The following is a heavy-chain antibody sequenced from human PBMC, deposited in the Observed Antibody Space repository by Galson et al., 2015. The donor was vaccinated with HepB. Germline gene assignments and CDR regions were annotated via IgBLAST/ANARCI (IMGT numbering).Heavy chain of an antibody. V-gene: IGHV3-9*01. CDR1: EFKFDDYA. Sequence: SLRLSCAASEFKFDDYAMHWVRQAPGKGLEWVSVISWNSGHIDYADSVKGRFTISRDSAKSSVYLQMRSLRGEDTALYYCAKGRYSYGPHSLDYWGQGTLVTVSS. CDR2: ISWNSGHI. CDR3: AKGRYSYGPHSLDY. J-gene: IGHJ4*02. D-gene: IGHD5-18*01.